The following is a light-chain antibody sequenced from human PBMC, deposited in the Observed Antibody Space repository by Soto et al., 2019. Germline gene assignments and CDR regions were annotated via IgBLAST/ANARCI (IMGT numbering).Light chain of an antibody. CDR3: QQRNSWPPTFT. CDR2: DTS. Sequence: EIVLTQSQDTLSLSPGERATLSCRASRSVGSFLAWYQQKPGQAPRLLIYDTSIRATGIPARFSGSGSGTDFTLTISSLEPEDFAVYYCQQRNSWPPTFTFGQGTRLEI. J-gene: IGKJ5*01. CDR1: RSVGSF. V-gene: IGKV3-11*01.